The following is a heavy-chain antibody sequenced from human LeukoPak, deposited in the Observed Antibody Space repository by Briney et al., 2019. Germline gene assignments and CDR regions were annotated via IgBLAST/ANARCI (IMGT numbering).Heavy chain of an antibody. CDR1: GGSIRSTSSY. V-gene: IGHV4-39*01. CDR2: IYYSGST. Sequence: SETLSLTCSVSGGSIRSTSSYLGWIRQPAGKGLEWMASIYYSGSTYYNPSLKSRVSISVDTSASKFSLLLTSVTAADTAVYYCARPGAEGTSWYRGIPNWFDHWGQGTLVTVSS. D-gene: IGHD6-13*01. CDR3: ARPGAEGTSWYRGIPNWFDH. J-gene: IGHJ5*02.